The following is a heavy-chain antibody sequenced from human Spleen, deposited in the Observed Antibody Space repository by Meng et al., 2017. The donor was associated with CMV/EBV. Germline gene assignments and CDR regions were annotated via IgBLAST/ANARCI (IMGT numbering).Heavy chain of an antibody. CDR1: GYTFTSYD. CDR2: MKPNSGNT. D-gene: IGHD2/OR15-2a*01. V-gene: IGHV1-8*01. CDR3: ARTRSMVPPYFRH. J-gene: IGHJ1*01. Sequence: QIQLLQSGTEVKKPGASLKVSCKVSGYTFTSYDINWVRRATGQGLEWMGWMKPNSGNTGYAQKFQGRVTMTRSTSITTAYMELSSLTSEDTAVYYCARTRSMVPPYFRHWGQGTLVTVSS.